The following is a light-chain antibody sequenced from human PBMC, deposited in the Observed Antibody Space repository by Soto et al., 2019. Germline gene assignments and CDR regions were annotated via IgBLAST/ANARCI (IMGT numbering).Light chain of an antibody. V-gene: IGKV1-33*01. CDR3: QQYDNVPLT. CDR2: EAS. CDR1: QDITND. J-gene: IGKJ4*01. Sequence: DIQMTQSPSSLSASVGDRVTITCQASQDITNDLNWYQQKPGKAPKVLIHEASNLKTGVPSRFSGSGSGTDFTFTISSLQPEDIATYFCQQYDNVPLTFGGGTKVEIK.